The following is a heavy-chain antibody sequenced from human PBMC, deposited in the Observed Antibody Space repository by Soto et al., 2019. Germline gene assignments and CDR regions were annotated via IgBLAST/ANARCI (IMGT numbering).Heavy chain of an antibody. V-gene: IGHV1-18*01. CDR1: GYTFTSYG. Sequence: GASVKVSCKASGYTFTSYGISWVRQAPGQGLEWMGWISAYNGNTNYAQKLQGRVTMTTDTSTSSAYMELRSLRSDDTAVYYCAREVFGSSWYVGGDYYYYYGMDVWGQGTTVTVSS. D-gene: IGHD6-13*01. CDR2: ISAYNGNT. J-gene: IGHJ6*02. CDR3: AREVFGSSWYVGGDYYYYYGMDV.